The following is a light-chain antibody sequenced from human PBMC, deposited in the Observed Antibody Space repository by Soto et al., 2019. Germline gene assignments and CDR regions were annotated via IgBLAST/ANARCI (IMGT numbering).Light chain of an antibody. CDR3: GTWDTSLPACV. V-gene: IGLV1-51*01. CDR1: ASNIGNNS. CDR2: DDN. Sequence: QSVLTQPPSVSAAPGQRVTISCSGSASNIGNNSVSWYQQLPGAAPKLLIYDDNNRPSGIPDRFSGSKSGTSATLGITGLQTGDDADYYCGTWDTSLPACVFGPGTKLTVL. J-gene: IGLJ1*01.